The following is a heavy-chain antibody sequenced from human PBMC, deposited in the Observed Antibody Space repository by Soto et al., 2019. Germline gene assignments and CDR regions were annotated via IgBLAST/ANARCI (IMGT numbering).Heavy chain of an antibody. V-gene: IGHV3-23*01. CDR1: GFTFSTYA. J-gene: IGHJ6*02. D-gene: IGHD2-2*01. CDR3: TKGYCSRNSCYFDCYPTEV. CDR2: IIGSGGST. Sequence: LRLSFAASGFTFSTYAMSWVRQAAGKGLELVSAIIGSGGSTHYADSVKGRFNISRDNSKNTVYLQMNSLRAEDTAVYYCTKGYCSRNSCYFDCYPTEVWGQGTSVTVSS.